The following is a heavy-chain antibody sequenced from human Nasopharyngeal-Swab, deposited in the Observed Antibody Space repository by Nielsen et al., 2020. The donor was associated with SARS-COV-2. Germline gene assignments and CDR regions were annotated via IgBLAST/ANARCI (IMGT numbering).Heavy chain of an antibody. CDR3: ARDGTGTLDYYYYYGMDV. J-gene: IGHJ6*02. Sequence: GESLKISCAASGFTFSSYWMSWVRQAPGKGLEWVANIKQDGSEKYYVDSVKDRFTISRDNAKNSLYLQMNSLRAEDTAVYYCARDGTGTLDYYYYYGMDVWGQGTTVTVSS. V-gene: IGHV3-7*01. D-gene: IGHD1-7*01. CDR1: GFTFSSYW. CDR2: IKQDGSEK.